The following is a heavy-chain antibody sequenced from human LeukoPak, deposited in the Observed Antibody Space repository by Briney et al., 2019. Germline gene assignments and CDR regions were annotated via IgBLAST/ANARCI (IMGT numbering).Heavy chain of an antibody. V-gene: IGHV3-30*02. CDR2: ILYDGSNK. CDR1: GFTLSSYG. J-gene: IGHJ6*03. Sequence: PGGSLRLSCAASGFTLSSYGMHWVRQAPGKGLEWVAFILYDGSNKYYADSVKGRFTISRDNSKNTLYLQMNSLRAEDTAVYYCAKDLHDTSYYYYMDVWGKGTTVTVSS. D-gene: IGHD3-9*01. CDR3: AKDLHDTSYYYYMDV.